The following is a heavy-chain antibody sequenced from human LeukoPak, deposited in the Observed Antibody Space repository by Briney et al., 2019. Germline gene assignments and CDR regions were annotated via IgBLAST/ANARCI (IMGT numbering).Heavy chain of an antibody. Sequence: ASVKVSCKASGYTFTGYYMHWVRQAPGQGLEWMGWINPNSGGTNYAQKFQGRVTMTRDTSISAAYMELSRLRSDDTAVYYCARMHFEYNWGSEPASKDFDYWGQGTLVTVSS. CDR1: GYTFTGYY. D-gene: IGHD1-20*01. CDR3: ARMHFEYNWGSEPASKDFDY. J-gene: IGHJ4*02. CDR2: INPNSGGT. V-gene: IGHV1-2*02.